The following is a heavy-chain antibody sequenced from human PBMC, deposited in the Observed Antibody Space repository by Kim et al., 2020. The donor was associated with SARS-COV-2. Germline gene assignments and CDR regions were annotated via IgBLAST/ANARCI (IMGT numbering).Heavy chain of an antibody. J-gene: IGHJ5*02. CDR3: GREGEVVSGFDP. CDR1: GFTFSSYW. CDR2: ISSDGSRT. D-gene: IGHD3-22*01. V-gene: IGHV3-74*01. Sequence: GGSLRLSCAASGFTFSSYWMHWVRQAPGKGLVWVSRISSDGSRTSYADSVKGRFTISRDNAKNTLYLQMNSLRAEDTAVYYCGREGEVVSGFDPWGQGTLVTVSS.